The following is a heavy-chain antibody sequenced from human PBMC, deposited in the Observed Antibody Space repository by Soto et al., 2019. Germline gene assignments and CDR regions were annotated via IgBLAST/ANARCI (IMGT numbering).Heavy chain of an antibody. CDR3: ARALSMIVVVSRRTGSNYGMDV. CDR2: IYHSGST. V-gene: IGHV4-4*02. D-gene: IGHD3-22*01. CDR1: GGSISSSNW. J-gene: IGHJ6*02. Sequence: SETLSLTCAVSGGSISSSNWWSWVRQPPGKGLEWIGEIYHSGSTNYNPSPKSRVTISVDKSKNPFSLKLSSVTAAETAVYYCARALSMIVVVSRRTGSNYGMDVWGQGTTVTVS.